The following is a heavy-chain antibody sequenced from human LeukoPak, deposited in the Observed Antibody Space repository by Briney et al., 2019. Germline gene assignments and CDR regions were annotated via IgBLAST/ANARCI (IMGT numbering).Heavy chain of an antibody. CDR3: ARGWDCSGGSCNYYYYGMDV. V-gene: IGHV1-2*02. Sequence: ASVKVSCRASGYTFTGYYMHWVRQAPGQGLEWMGWINPNSGGTNYAQKFQGRVTMTRDTSISTAYMELSRLRSDDTAVYYCARGWDCSGGSCNYYYYGMDVWGQGTTVTVSS. D-gene: IGHD2-15*01. CDR1: GYTFTGYY. J-gene: IGHJ6*02. CDR2: INPNSGGT.